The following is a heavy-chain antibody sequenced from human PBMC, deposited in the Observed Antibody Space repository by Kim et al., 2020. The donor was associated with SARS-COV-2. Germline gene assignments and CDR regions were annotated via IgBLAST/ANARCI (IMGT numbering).Heavy chain of an antibody. V-gene: IGHV1-46*01. D-gene: IGHD3-16*01. CDR1: GYTFTSYY. J-gene: IGHJ6*03. CDR3: ARERKNYDYVWGTSYYYYYMDV. Sequence: ASVKVSCKASGYTFTSYYMHWVRQAPGQGLEWMGIINPSGGSTSYAQKFQGRVTMTRDTSTSTVYMELSSLRSEDTAVYYCARERKNYDYVWGTSYYYYYMDVGGKGTAVTVPS. CDR2: INPSGGST.